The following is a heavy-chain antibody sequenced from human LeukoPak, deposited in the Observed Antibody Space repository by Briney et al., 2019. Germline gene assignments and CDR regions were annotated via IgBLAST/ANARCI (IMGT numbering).Heavy chain of an antibody. Sequence: EASVTVSCKASGGTFSSYAISWVRQAPGQGLEWMGGIIPIFGTANYAQKFQGRVTITADKSTSTAYMELSSLRSEDTAVYYCASMDCSGGSCHLGYWGQGTLVTVSS. D-gene: IGHD2-15*01. J-gene: IGHJ4*02. CDR2: IIPIFGTA. V-gene: IGHV1-69*06. CDR3: ASMDCSGGSCHLGY. CDR1: GGTFSSYA.